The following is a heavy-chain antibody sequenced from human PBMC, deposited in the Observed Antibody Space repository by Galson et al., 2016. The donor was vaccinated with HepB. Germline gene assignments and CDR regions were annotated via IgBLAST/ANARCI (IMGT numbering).Heavy chain of an antibody. D-gene: IGHD4-23*01. V-gene: IGHV3-11*04. CDR2: ISRGSGTI. CDR3: ATSDSGGDTFVDV. J-gene: IGHJ4*02. CDR1: GFTFSHYF. Sequence: SLRLSCAASGFTFSHYFVSWIRQAPGKGLEWVSYISRGSGTIYYADSVRGRFTVSRDNARNSLYLQMNSLRDEDTAVYYCATSDSGGDTFVDVWGQGTLVTVSS.